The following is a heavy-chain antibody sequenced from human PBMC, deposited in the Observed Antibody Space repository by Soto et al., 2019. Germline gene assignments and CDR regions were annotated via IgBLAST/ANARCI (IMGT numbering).Heavy chain of an antibody. CDR2: ISYDGSNK. V-gene: IGHV3-30-3*01. Sequence: QVQLVESGGGVVQPGRSLRLSCAASGFTFSSYAMHWVRQAPGKGLEWVAVISYDGSNKYYADSVKGRFTISRDNSKNTLYLQMNSLRAEDTAVYYCARGILAVAGWYYFDYWGQGTLVTVSS. CDR1: GFTFSSYA. J-gene: IGHJ4*02. CDR3: ARGILAVAGWYYFDY. D-gene: IGHD6-19*01.